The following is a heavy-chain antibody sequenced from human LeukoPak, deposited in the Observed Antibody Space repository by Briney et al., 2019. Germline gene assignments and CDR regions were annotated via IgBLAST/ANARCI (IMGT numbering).Heavy chain of an antibody. D-gene: IGHD3-22*01. CDR2: ISGSGGST. CDR1: GFTFSSYA. CDR3: AKSVIVVVIEFGAFDI. Sequence: GGSLRLSCAASGFTFSSYAMSWVRQAPGKGLEWVSAISGSGGSTYYADSVKGRFTISRDNSKNTLYLQMNSLRAEDTAVYYCAKSVIVVVIEFGAFDIWGQGTMVTVSS. J-gene: IGHJ3*02. V-gene: IGHV3-23*01.